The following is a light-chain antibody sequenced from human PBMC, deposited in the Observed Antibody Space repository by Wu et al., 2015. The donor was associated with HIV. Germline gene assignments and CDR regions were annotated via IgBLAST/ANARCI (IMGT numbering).Light chain of an antibody. J-gene: IGKJ2*01. V-gene: IGKV3-20*01. CDR3: QQYSSSPYT. Sequence: VLTQSPRILSLSPGDRATLSCKASESLTTSHSYLAWLQLRPGQRPRLLFLGPTTRATGVPDRFSASGSGTDFTLTITRLETEDLAVYYCQQYSSSPYTFGQGTKLEIK. CDR1: ESLTTSHSY. CDR2: GPT.